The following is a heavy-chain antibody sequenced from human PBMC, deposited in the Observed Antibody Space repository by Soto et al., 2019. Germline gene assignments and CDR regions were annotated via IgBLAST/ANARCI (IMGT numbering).Heavy chain of an antibody. V-gene: IGHV3-30*18. CDR1: GFTFSSYG. CDR2: ISYDGSNK. CDR3: AKGPYYYDSRGPGLDY. Sequence: QVQLVESGGGVVQPGRSLRLSCAASGFTFSSYGMHWVRQAPGKWLEWVAVISYDGSNKYYADSVKGRFTISRDNSKNTLYLQMNSLRAEDTAVYYCAKGPYYYDSRGPGLDYWGQGTLVTVSS. J-gene: IGHJ4*02. D-gene: IGHD3-22*01.